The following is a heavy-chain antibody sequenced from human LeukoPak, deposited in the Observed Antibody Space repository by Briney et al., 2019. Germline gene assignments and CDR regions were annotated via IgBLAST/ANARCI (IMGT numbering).Heavy chain of an antibody. Sequence: SETLSLTCAVSGGSISSGGYSWSWIRQPPGKGLEWIGYIYHSGSTYYNPSLKSRVTISVDRSKNQFSLKLSSVTAADTAVYYCASYYYYGSGSYFDYWGQGTLVTVSS. CDR3: ASYYYYGSGSYFDY. CDR1: GGSISSGGYS. V-gene: IGHV4-30-2*01. CDR2: IYHSGST. J-gene: IGHJ4*02. D-gene: IGHD3-10*01.